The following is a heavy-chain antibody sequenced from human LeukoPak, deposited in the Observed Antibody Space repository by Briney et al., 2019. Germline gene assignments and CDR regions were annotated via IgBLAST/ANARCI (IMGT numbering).Heavy chain of an antibody. Sequence: PGGSLRLSCATSGFTFSSYAMSWVRQAPGKGLEWVSAISVSGDATYYVDSVKGRFTISRDNSKNTVYLQSNSLRPEDTALYYCARLKNPTGPYYGMDVWGQGTTVTVS. CDR1: GFTFSSYA. CDR2: ISVSGDAT. V-gene: IGHV3-23*01. J-gene: IGHJ6*02. D-gene: IGHD3-10*01. CDR3: ARLKNPTGPYYGMDV.